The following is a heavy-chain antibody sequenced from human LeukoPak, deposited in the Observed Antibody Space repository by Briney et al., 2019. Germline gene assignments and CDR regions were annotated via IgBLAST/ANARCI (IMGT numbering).Heavy chain of an antibody. CDR1: GFTFSSYA. V-gene: IGHV3-21*01. Sequence: GGSLRLSCAASGFTFSSYAMNWVRQAPGKGLEWVSSISSSSSYIYYADSVKGRFTISRDNAKNSLYLQMNSLRAEDTAVYYCARVNSGYDSPYYYGMDVWGQGTTVTVSS. J-gene: IGHJ6*02. CDR2: ISSSSSYI. CDR3: ARVNSGYDSPYYYGMDV. D-gene: IGHD5-12*01.